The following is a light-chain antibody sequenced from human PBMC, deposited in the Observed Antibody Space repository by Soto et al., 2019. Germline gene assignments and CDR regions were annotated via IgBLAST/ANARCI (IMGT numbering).Light chain of an antibody. CDR2: DAS. Sequence: EIMLTQSPATLSLSPGERATLSCRASQSVSSYLAWYQQKPGQAPRLLIYDASNMATGIPARFSGSGSGTDFPLTISSLEPEDFAVYYCQQRSNWPLTFGGGTKVEIK. CDR3: QQRSNWPLT. J-gene: IGKJ4*01. V-gene: IGKV3-11*01. CDR1: QSVSSY.